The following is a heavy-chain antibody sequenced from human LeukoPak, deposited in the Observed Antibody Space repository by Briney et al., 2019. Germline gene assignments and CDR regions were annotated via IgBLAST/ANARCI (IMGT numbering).Heavy chain of an antibody. Sequence: PGGSLRLSCAASGFTFSSYAMHWVRQAPGKGLEWVAVISYDGSNKYYADSVKGRFTISRDNSKNTLYLQMNSLRAEDTAVYYCASGWFGKLSESWGQGTLVTVSS. CDR2: ISYDGSNK. V-gene: IGHV3-30-3*01. D-gene: IGHD3-10*01. CDR1: GFTFSSYA. CDR3: ASGWFGKLSES. J-gene: IGHJ5*02.